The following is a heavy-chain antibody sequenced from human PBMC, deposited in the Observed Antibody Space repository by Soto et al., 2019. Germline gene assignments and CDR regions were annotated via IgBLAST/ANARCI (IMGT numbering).Heavy chain of an antibody. CDR1: GGSIRSSSYY. CDR3: ARHDDGEYQLLSGSWFDP. J-gene: IGHJ5*02. D-gene: IGHD2-2*01. CDR2: IYYSGST. Sequence: SETLSLTCTVSGGSIRSSSYYWGWIRQPPGKGLEWIGSIYYSGSTYYNPSLKSRVTISVDTSKNQFSLKLSSVTAADTAVYYCARHDDGEYQLLSGSWFDPWGQGTLVTVSS. V-gene: IGHV4-39*01.